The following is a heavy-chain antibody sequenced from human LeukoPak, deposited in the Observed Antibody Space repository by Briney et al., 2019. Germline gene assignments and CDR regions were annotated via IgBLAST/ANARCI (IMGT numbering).Heavy chain of an antibody. CDR2: INPNSGGS. CDR3: ARDGNWGSLRGAFDI. V-gene: IGHV1-2*02. CDR1: GYTFTVYY. Sequence: ASVKVSCKASGYTFTVYYLHWVRQAPGQGLEWMGWINPNSGGSNYAQKFQGRVTMTRDTSISTAYMELSRLRSDDTAVYYCARDGNWGSLRGAFDIWGQGTIVTFSS. J-gene: IGHJ3*02. D-gene: IGHD7-27*01.